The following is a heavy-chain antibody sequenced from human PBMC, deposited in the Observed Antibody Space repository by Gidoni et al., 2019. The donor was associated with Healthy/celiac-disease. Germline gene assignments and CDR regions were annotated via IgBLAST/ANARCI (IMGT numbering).Heavy chain of an antibody. J-gene: IGHJ4*02. CDR3: AKDPYGDPGGY. CDR1: GFTLSSYA. D-gene: IGHD4-17*01. Sequence: EVQLLESGGGLVQPGGSLRRSCAASGFTLSSYAMSWVRQAPGKGLEWVSAISGSGGSTYYSDSVKGRFTISRDNSKNTLYLQMNSLRAEDTAVYYCAKDPYGDPGGYWGQGTLVTVSS. CDR2: ISGSGGST. V-gene: IGHV3-23*01.